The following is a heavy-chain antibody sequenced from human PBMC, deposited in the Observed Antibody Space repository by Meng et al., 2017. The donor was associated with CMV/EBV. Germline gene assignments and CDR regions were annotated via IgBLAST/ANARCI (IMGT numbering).Heavy chain of an antibody. CDR3: ARFQGWGTKNSYSNYTTSDY. D-gene: IGHD4-11*01. CDR2: ISYDGSNK. J-gene: IGHJ4*02. V-gene: IGHV3-30-3*01. Sequence: GESLKISCAASGFTFSSCAMHWVRQAPGKGLEWVAVISYDGSNKYYADSVKGRFTISRDNSKNTLYLQMNSLRAEDTAVYYCARFQGWGTKNSYSNYTTSDYWGQGTLVTVSS. CDR1: GFTFSSCA.